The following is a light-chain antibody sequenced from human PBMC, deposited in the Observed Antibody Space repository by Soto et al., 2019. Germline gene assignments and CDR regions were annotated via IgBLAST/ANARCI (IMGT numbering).Light chain of an antibody. CDR1: QSVSSRY. CDR2: GAS. V-gene: IGKV3-20*01. CDR3: QQYASRPWT. Sequence: EIVMTQSPATLSVSPVERATLSCRASQSVSSRYLAWYQLKLGQAPRLLIYGASSRATGIPDRFDGSGSGTDFTLTISRLESEDFAVYYCQQYASRPWTFGQGTKWIS. J-gene: IGKJ1*01.